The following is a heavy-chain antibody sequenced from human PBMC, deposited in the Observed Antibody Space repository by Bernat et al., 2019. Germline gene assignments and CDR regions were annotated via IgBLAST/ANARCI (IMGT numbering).Heavy chain of an antibody. CDR2: IWYDASNT. Sequence: QVQLVESGGGVVQPGKSLTLSCVPSGFSFSSYGFHWVRQAPGKGLEWVGVIWYDASNTYYADSVRGRFTISRDDSKNTLFLQISSLGAEDTAVYYCGREGWSISAMAGTGTDYWGQGTLVSVSS. D-gene: IGHD6-19*01. J-gene: IGHJ4*02. CDR1: GFSFSSYG. V-gene: IGHV3-33*01. CDR3: GREGWSISAMAGTGTDY.